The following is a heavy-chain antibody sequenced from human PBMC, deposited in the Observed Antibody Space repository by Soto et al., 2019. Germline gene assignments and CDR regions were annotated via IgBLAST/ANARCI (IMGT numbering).Heavy chain of an antibody. D-gene: IGHD2-2*01. CDR1: GGSISSNNW. V-gene: IGHV4-4*02. CDR2: IYHSGST. Sequence: QVQLQESGPGLVKPSGTLSLTCTVSGGSISSNNWWSWVRQPPGKGLEWIGEIYHSGSTKHNPSLKSGVTISVDKSKNQFSLNLTSVTAADTAVYYCARDGVPGVAIFYYSGMDVWGQGTTVTVSS. J-gene: IGHJ6*02. CDR3: ARDGVPGVAIFYYSGMDV.